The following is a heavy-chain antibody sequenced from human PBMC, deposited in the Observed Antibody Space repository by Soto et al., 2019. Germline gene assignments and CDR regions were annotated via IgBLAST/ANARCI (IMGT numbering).Heavy chain of an antibody. CDR2: IYYSGST. V-gene: IGHV4-31*03. D-gene: IGHD3-9*01. Sequence: SETLSLTCTVSGGSISSGGYYWSWIRQHPGKGLEWIGHIYYSGSTYYNPSLKSRVTISVDTSKNQFSLKLSSVTAADTAVYYCARAINYDILTGYYYYFDYWGQGTLVTVSS. J-gene: IGHJ4*02. CDR1: GGSISSGGYY. CDR3: ARAINYDILTGYYYYFDY.